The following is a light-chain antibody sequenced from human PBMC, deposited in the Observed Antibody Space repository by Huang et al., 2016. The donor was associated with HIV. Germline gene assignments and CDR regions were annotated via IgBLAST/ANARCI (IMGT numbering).Light chain of an antibody. CDR2: GAS. J-gene: IGKJ2*01. Sequence: DIVLTQSPGTLSLSPGERATLSCRASQSFTNNYLAWYQQKPGQAPRLVIYGASSRAAGIPDRFSGSGSGTDFTLTINTLEPDDFVVYYCQQYGGSPRTFGQGTKLEIK. CDR1: QSFTNNY. CDR3: QQYGGSPRT. V-gene: IGKV3-20*01.